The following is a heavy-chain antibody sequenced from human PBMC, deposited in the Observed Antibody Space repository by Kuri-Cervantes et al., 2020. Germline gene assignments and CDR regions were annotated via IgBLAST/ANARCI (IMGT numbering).Heavy chain of an antibody. Sequence: GESLKISCAASGFTFSSYWMNWVRQVSGKGLEWVSAISGSGGSTYYADSVKGRFTISRDNSKNTLYLQMNSLRAEDTAVYYCARDNAVEMYSSSWYTFDYWGQGTLVTVSS. CDR2: ISGSGGST. CDR3: ARDNAVEMYSSSWYTFDY. J-gene: IGHJ4*02. V-gene: IGHV3-23*01. CDR1: GFTFSSYW. D-gene: IGHD6-13*01.